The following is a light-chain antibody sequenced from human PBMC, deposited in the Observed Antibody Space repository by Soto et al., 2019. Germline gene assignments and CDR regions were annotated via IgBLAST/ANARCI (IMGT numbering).Light chain of an antibody. J-gene: IGKJ5*01. CDR3: QKYGSSPPKIT. CDR2: GAS. CDR1: QSVSSSY. V-gene: IGKV3-20*01. Sequence: EIVLTQSPGTLSLSPGERATLSCRASQSVSSSYLAWYQPKPGQAPRLLIYGASSRATGIPDRFSGSGSGTDFTLTISRLEPEDFAVYYCQKYGSSPPKITFGQGTRLEIK.